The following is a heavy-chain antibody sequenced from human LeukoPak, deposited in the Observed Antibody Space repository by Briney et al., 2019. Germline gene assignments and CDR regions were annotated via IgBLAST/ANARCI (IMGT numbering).Heavy chain of an antibody. J-gene: IGHJ6*02. CDR3: ARDPLIAAAGGYGMDV. CDR2: INSDGSST. D-gene: IGHD6-13*01. CDR1: GFTFTGHT. V-gene: IGHV3-74*01. Sequence: GGSLRLSCAASGFTFTGHTMNWVRQAPGKGLEWVSRINSDGSSTSYADSVKGRFTISRDNAKNTLYLQMNSLRAEDTAVYYCARDPLIAAAGGYGMDVWGQGTTVTVSS.